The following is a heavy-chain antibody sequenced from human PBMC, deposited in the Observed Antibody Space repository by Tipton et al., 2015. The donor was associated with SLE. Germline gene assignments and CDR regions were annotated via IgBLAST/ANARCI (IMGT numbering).Heavy chain of an antibody. J-gene: IGHJ6*02. CDR2: IRYDGSNN. CDR3: RKYRSICYFVMEA. Sequence: SLRLSCAASGFTFSSYGMHWVRQAPGKGLEWVAFIRYDGSNNYYADSVKGRLTISIDNSKNRLYLHMNSLRAEDTAVYYCRKYRSICYFVMEAWAQGTSVTVSS. V-gene: IGHV3-30*02. CDR1: GFTFSSYG. D-gene: IGHD6-19*01.